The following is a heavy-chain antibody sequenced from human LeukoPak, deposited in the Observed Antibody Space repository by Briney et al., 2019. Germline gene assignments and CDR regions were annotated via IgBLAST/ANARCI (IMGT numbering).Heavy chain of an antibody. CDR1: GFAFNSQT. CDR3: ARGGFRHFDP. J-gene: IGHJ5*02. CDR2: IKEDEIEI. Sequence: PGGSLRLSRAASGFAFNSQTMSWVRQAPGKGLEWVASIKEDEIEIHYVDSVKGRFTISRDNAKDSLYLQMNSLRVEDTAVYYCARGGFRHFDPWGQGTLVTVSS. D-gene: IGHD3-22*01. V-gene: IGHV3-7*01.